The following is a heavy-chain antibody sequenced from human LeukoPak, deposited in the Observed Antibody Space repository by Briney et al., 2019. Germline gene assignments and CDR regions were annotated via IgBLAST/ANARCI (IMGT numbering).Heavy chain of an antibody. CDR2: ISSSSSYI. D-gene: IGHD1-7*01. V-gene: IGHV3-21*01. CDR3: ARAELRALRSYSYMDV. CDR1: GYTFSSYS. J-gene: IGHJ6*03. Sequence: PGGSLRLSCAASGYTFSSYSMNWVRQAPGKGLEWVSSISSSSSYIYYADSVKGRFTISRDNAKNSLYLQMNSLRAEDTAVFYCARAELRALRSYSYMDVWGKGTTVTVSS.